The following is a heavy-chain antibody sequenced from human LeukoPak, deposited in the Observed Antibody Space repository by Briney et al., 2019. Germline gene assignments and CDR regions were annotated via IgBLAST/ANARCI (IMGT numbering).Heavy chain of an antibody. V-gene: IGHV3-21*05. J-gene: IGHJ4*02. Sequence: GGSLRLSCAASGFTFDSYSMNWVRQAPGKGLEWVSYISGSSTYINYADSVKGRFTISRDNAKNSLSLQMNSLRAEDTAMYYCASLYYYDNSGYSDWGQGTLVTVSS. CDR3: ASLYYYDNSGYSD. CDR1: GFTFDSYS. D-gene: IGHD3-22*01. CDR2: ISGSSTYI.